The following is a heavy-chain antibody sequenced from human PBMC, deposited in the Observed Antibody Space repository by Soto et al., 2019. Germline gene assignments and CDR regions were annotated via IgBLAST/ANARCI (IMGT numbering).Heavy chain of an antibody. CDR2: IWSDGIKK. D-gene: IGHD2-2*01. Sequence: GGSLRLSCAASGFTFSSYGMHWVRQAPGKGLEWVAVIWSDGIKKDYGDSVKGRFTISRDNSENTMYLQMNSLRAEDTAVYYCARDRIVVVPAALSMDVWGQGTTVTVSS. CDR3: ARDRIVVVPAALSMDV. J-gene: IGHJ6*02. V-gene: IGHV3-33*01. CDR1: GFTFSSYG.